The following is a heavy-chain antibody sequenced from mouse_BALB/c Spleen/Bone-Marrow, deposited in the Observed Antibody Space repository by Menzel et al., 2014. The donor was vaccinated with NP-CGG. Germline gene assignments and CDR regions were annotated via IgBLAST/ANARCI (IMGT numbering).Heavy chain of an antibody. J-gene: IGHJ1*01. D-gene: IGHD2-14*01. Sequence: DVKLVESGAELVKPGASVKLSCTASGFDIKDTYMHWVKQRPEQGLEWIGRIDPANGNTKYDPKFQGKATITADTSSNTAYLQLSSLTSEDTAVYYCASYRYARYFDVWGAGTTVTVSS. CDR3: ASYRYARYFDV. CDR1: GFDIKDTY. CDR2: IDPANGNT. V-gene: IGHV14-3*02.